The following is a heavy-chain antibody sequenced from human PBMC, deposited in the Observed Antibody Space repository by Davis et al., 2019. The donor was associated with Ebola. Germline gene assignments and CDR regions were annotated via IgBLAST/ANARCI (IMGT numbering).Heavy chain of an antibody. CDR3: AKAWFDP. Sequence: PGGSLRPSFAAAGFTFSSYEMNWVRQAPGKGLEWVSYISSSGSTIYYADSVKGRFTISRDNAKNSLYLQMNSLRAENTAVYYCAKAWFDPWGQGTLVTVSS. CDR1: GFTFSSYE. CDR2: ISSSGSTI. V-gene: IGHV3-48*03. J-gene: IGHJ5*02.